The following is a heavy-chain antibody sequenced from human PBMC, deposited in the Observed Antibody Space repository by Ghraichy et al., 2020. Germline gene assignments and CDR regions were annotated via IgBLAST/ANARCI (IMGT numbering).Heavy chain of an antibody. CDR3: ARGPLWFGEPTDY. D-gene: IGHD3-10*01. J-gene: IGHJ4*02. CDR1: GGSFSGYY. CDR2: INHSGST. Sequence: SETLSLTCAVYGGSFSGYYWSWIRQPPGKGLDWIGEINHSGSTNYNPSLKSRITISVDTSKNQFSLRLSSVTAADTAVYYCARGPLWFGEPTDYWGQGTQVTVSS. V-gene: IGHV4-34*01.